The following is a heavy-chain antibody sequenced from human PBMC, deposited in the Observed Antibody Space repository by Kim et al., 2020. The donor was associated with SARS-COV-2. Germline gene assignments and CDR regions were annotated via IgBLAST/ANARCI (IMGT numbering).Heavy chain of an antibody. D-gene: IGHD3-3*01. V-gene: IGHV3-9*01. CDR2: ISWNSGSI. Sequence: GGSLRLSCAASGFTFDDYAMHWVRQAPGKGLEWVSGISWNSGSIGYADSVKGRFTISRDNAKNSLYLQMNSLRAEDTALYYCAKDNVEYYGMDVWGQGTTVTVSS. CDR1: GFTFDDYA. J-gene: IGHJ6*02. CDR3: AKDNVEYYGMDV.